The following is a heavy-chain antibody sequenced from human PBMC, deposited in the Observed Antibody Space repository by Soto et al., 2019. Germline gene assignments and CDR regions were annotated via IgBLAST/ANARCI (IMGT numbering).Heavy chain of an antibody. V-gene: IGHV4-39*01. D-gene: IGHD2-21*02. Sequence: KPSETLSLTCTVSGGSISSSSYYWGWIRQPPGKGLEWIGSIYYSGSTYYNPSLKSRVTISVDTSKNQFSLKLSSVTAADTAVYYCARHAAGEVTAILRYWGQGTLVTVSS. CDR2: IYYSGST. CDR3: ARHAAGEVTAILRY. CDR1: GGSISSSSYY. J-gene: IGHJ4*02.